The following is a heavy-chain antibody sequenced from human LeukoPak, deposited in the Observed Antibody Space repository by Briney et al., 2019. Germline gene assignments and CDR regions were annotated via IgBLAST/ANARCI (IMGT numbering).Heavy chain of an antibody. Sequence: PSETLSLTCAVYGGSFSGYYWSWIRQPPGKGLEWIGEINHSGSTNYNPSLKSRVTISVDTSKNQFSLKLSSVTAADTAVYYCASVPIGSGYCSSTSCSNWFDPWGQGTLVTVSS. CDR3: ASVPIGSGYCSSTSCSNWFDP. V-gene: IGHV4-34*01. CDR2: INHSGST. D-gene: IGHD2-2*03. J-gene: IGHJ5*02. CDR1: GGSFSGYY.